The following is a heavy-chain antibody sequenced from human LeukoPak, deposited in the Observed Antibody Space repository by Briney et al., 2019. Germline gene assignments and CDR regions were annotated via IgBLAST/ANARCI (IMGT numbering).Heavy chain of an antibody. CDR1: GYSFTSYW. CDR3: ARVVSELLPYYYYGMDV. V-gene: IGHV5-51*01. J-gene: IGHJ6*02. D-gene: IGHD3-10*01. Sequence: GESLKISCKGSGYSFTSYWIGWVRQMSGKGLEWMGIIYPGDSDTGYSPSFQGQVTISADKSISTAYLQWSSLKASDTAMYYCARVVSELLPYYYYGMDVWGQGTTVTVSS. CDR2: IYPGDSDT.